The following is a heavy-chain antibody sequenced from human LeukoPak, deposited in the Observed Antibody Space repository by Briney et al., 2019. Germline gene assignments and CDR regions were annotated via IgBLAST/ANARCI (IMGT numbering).Heavy chain of an antibody. CDR2: TSSRSSYI. D-gene: IGHD3-22*01. Sequence: GGSLRLSCAASGFTFSSYSMNWVRQAPGKGLEWVSSTSSRSSYIYNADSVKGRFTISRDNAKNSLYLQMNSLRAEDTAVYYCTRDRDDDSSGSIDDAFDIWGQGTMVTVSS. CDR3: TRDRDDDSSGSIDDAFDI. J-gene: IGHJ3*02. CDR1: GFTFSSYS. V-gene: IGHV3-21*01.